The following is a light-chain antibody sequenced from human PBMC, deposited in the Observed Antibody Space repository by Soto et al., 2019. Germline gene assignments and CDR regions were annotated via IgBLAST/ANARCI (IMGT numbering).Light chain of an antibody. CDR1: QSVSSSY. V-gene: IGKV3-20*01. CDR2: ETS. Sequence: EIVLTQSPGTLSLSPGERATLSCRASQSVSSSYLAWYQQKPGQAPRLLMFETSSRATGIPDRFSGSGSGPDLTHTISRREPEDFAVYYCQQYGNSPPTFGQGTKVEIK. J-gene: IGKJ1*01. CDR3: QQYGNSPPT.